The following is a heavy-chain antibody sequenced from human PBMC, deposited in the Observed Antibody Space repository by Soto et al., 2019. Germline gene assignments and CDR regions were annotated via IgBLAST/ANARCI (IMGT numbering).Heavy chain of an antibody. D-gene: IGHD2-2*01. CDR3: AREKRYCSSTSCIGFGY. CDR1: DHD. V-gene: IGHV3-72*01. J-gene: IGHJ4*02. CDR2: IRNKANSYTT. Sequence: DHDVRRVRKTPGEGLEWVGRIRNKANSYTTEYAASVKGRFTISRDDSKNSLYLQMNSLKTEDTAVYYCAREKRYCSSTSCIGFGYSGQGPLLTVSS.